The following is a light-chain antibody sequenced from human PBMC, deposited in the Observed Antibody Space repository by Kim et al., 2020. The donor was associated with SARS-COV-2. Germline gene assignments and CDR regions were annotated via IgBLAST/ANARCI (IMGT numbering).Light chain of an antibody. J-gene: IGKJ2*01. Sequence: EIVMTQSPATLSLSPGERATLSCRASQSVGSSYLSWYQQKPGQAPRLLIYGASTRATGIPARFSGSGSATDFTLTISSLQPEDFALYYCQQDYNLPYTFGQGTKLEIK. V-gene: IGKV3D-7*01. CDR3: QQDYNLPYT. CDR1: QSVGSSY. CDR2: GAS.